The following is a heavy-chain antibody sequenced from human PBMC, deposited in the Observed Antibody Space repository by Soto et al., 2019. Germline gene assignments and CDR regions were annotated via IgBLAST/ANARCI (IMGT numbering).Heavy chain of an antibody. Sequence: SETLSLTCTVSGDSISGGASFWSWIRQPPGKGLECIANVYYSGSSYYNPSLKSRLTISVDTTKNQFSRQLKSMTAADTAVYYCAKLSCTSSTCYFPGWFDPWGQGTLVTVSS. V-gene: IGHV4-31*03. J-gene: IGHJ5*02. CDR1: GDSISGGASF. D-gene: IGHD2-2*01. CDR2: VYYSGSS. CDR3: AKLSCTSSTCYFPGWFDP.